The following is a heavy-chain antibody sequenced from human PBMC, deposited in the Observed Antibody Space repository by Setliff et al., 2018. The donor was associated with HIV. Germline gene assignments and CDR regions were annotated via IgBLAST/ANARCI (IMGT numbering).Heavy chain of an antibody. CDR1: GYTFMNFA. CDR3: ARRSHSVGTSWPFDH. J-gene: IGHJ4*02. Sequence: ASVKVSCKASGYTFMNFAMHWVRQAPGQGLEWMGWINPNTGNPTYAQSFTGRFVFSLDTSVSTAYLQISSLEAQDTGVYYCARRSHSVGTSWPFDHWGQGTQVTVSS. V-gene: IGHV7-4-1*02. CDR2: INPNTGNP. D-gene: IGHD6-13*01.